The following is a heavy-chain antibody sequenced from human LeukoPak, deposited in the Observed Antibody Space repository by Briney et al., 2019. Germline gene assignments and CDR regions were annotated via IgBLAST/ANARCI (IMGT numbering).Heavy chain of an antibody. CDR3: ARAADYLITL. D-gene: IGHD2/OR15-2a*01. J-gene: IGHJ3*01. V-gene: IGHV3-30-3*01. CDR1: GFTFSSYA. Sequence: PGGSLRLSCAASGFTFSSYAMHWVRQAPGKGLEWVAVISYDGSNKYYADSVKGRFTISRDNSKNTLYLQMNSLRAEDTAVYYCARAADYLITLWGQGTMVTVSS. CDR2: ISYDGSNK.